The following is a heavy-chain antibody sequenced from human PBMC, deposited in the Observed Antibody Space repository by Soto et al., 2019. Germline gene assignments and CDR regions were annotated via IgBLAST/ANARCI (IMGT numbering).Heavy chain of an antibody. J-gene: IGHJ3*02. CDR2: IYSGGST. Sequence: PGGSLRLSCAASGFTVSSNYMSWVRQAPGKGLEWVSVIYSGGSTYYADSVKGRFTISRDNSKNTLYLQMNSLRAEDTAVYYCARDNWNYGDAFDIWGQGTMVTVSS. D-gene: IGHD1-7*01. V-gene: IGHV3-53*01. CDR3: ARDNWNYGDAFDI. CDR1: GFTVSSNY.